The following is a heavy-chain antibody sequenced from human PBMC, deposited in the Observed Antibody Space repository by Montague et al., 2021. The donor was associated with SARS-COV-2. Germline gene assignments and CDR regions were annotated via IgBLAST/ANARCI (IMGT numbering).Heavy chain of an antibody. Sequence: TLSLTCSVSGGSIRSGGYSWSWIRQPPGKGLEWIGYFYHSGSIYYNPSLKSRVTISVDRSKNHFSLKLTSVTAADTAVYYCARGWGWSYSDGAFDIWGQGTMVTVSS. V-gene: IGHV4-30-2*01. D-gene: IGHD2-21*01. CDR2: FYHSGSI. J-gene: IGHJ3*02. CDR1: GGSIRSGGYS. CDR3: ARGWGWSYSDGAFDI.